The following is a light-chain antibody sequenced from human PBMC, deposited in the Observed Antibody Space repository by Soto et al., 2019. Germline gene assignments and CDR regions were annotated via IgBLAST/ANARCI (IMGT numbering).Light chain of an antibody. Sequence: QSVLTQPASVSGSPGQSITISCTGTSSDVGSYNLVSWYQQHPGKAPKLMIYEVSKRPSGVSNRFSGSKSGNTASLTISGLQAEDGADYYCCSYAGSSTPYVFGTGTKVTAL. CDR1: SSDVGSYNL. V-gene: IGLV2-23*02. J-gene: IGLJ1*01. CDR2: EVS. CDR3: CSYAGSSTPYV.